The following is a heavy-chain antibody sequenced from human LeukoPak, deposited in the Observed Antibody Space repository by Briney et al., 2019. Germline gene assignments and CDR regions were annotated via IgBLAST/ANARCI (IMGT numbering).Heavy chain of an antibody. CDR1: GDSISGYY. CDR2: IYFTGTT. CDR3: ARGGSWYGD. Sequence: PSETLSLTCSVSGDSISGYYWSWIRQPPGKGLEWIGYIYFTGTTNYYPFLQSRVTISLDTSKNQFSLKLRSVTAADTAVYYCARGGSWYGDWGQGTLVTVSS. J-gene: IGHJ4*02. V-gene: IGHV4-59*08. D-gene: IGHD6-13*01.